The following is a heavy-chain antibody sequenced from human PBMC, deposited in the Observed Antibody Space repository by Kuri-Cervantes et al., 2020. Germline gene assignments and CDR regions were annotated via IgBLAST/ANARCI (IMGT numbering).Heavy chain of an antibody. D-gene: IGHD5-12*01. J-gene: IGHJ3*02. CDR3: AKETWSSATDAFDI. CDR2: ISWNSGSI. Sequence: SLKISCAASGFTFDDYAMHWVRQAPGKGLEWVSGISWNSGSIGYADSVKGRFTISRDNAKNSLYLQMNSLRAEDTAVYYCAKETWSSATDAFDIWGQGTMVTVSS. CDR1: GFTFDDYA. V-gene: IGHV3-9*01.